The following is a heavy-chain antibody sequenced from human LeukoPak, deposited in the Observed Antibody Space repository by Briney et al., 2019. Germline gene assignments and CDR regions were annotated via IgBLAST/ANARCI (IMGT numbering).Heavy chain of an antibody. Sequence: GGSLRLSCAASGFTFSSYWMHWVRQAPGKGLVWVSRINSDGSSTSYADSVKGRFTIYRDNAKNTLYLQMNSLRAEDTAVYYCARPSGYYDSSVAFDIWGQGTMVTVSS. CDR3: ARPSGYYDSSVAFDI. J-gene: IGHJ3*02. D-gene: IGHD3-22*01. CDR1: GFTFSSYW. V-gene: IGHV3-74*01. CDR2: INSDGSST.